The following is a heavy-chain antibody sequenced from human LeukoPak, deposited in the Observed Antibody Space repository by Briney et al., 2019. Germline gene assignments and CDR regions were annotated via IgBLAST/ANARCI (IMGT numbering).Heavy chain of an antibody. CDR1: GGSFSGYY. Sequence: RSETLSLTCAVYGGSFSGYYWSWIRQPPGKGLEWIGEINHSGSTNYNPSLKSRVTISVDTSKNQFSLKLSSVTAADTAVYYCARHRSYYDSSGYYTGLFDYWGQGTLVTVSS. V-gene: IGHV4-34*01. D-gene: IGHD3-22*01. CDR3: ARHRSYYDSSGYYTGLFDY. CDR2: INHSGST. J-gene: IGHJ4*02.